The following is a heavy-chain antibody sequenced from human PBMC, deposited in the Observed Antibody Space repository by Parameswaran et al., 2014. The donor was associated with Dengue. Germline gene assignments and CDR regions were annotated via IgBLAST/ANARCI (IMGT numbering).Heavy chain of an antibody. Sequence: RWIRQPPGKGLEWIGEIYHSGSTNYNPSLKSRVTISVDKSKNQFSLKLSSVTAADTAVYYCARDMLFSTIFGPTGGMDVWGQGTTVTVSS. D-gene: IGHD3-3*01. V-gene: IGHV4-4*02. CDR3: ARDMLFSTIFGPTGGMDV. CDR2: IYHSGST. J-gene: IGHJ6*02.